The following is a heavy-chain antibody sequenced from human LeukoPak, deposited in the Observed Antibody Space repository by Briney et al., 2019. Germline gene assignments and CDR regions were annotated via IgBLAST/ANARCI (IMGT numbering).Heavy chain of an antibody. J-gene: IGHJ4*02. CDR1: GFTLSNYG. D-gene: IGHD6-13*01. Sequence: GGTLRLSCAASGFTLSNYGMSWVRQAPGKGLEWVSSITNSGASTYYADSVKGRFTISRDNSKNTLYLQMNSLGAEDTAVYYCAKSDTPWGSWYYFDYWGQGTLVTVSS. V-gene: IGHV3-23*01. CDR2: ITNSGAST. CDR3: AKSDTPWGSWYYFDY.